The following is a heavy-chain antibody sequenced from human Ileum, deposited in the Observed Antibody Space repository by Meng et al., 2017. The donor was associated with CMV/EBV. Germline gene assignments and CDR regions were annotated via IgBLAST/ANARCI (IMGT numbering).Heavy chain of an antibody. V-gene: IGHV1-69*05. Sequence: VSCKASGGTVSTYAIIWVRQAPGQGLEWMGGSIPIFATTNYAQKFQGRVTITTDESTSTTYIELSSLRSEDTAVYYCARGSLFSSGPFGQGTLVTVSS. CDR2: SIPIFATT. D-gene: IGHD6-19*01. CDR3: ARGSLFSSGP. CDR1: GGTVSTYA. J-gene: IGHJ5*02.